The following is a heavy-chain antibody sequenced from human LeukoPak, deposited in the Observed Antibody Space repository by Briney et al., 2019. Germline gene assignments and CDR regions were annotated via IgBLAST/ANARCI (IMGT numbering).Heavy chain of an antibody. V-gene: IGHV4-4*07. CDR1: GGSISSYY. CDR2: IYTSGST. Sequence: SETLSLTCTVSGGSISSYYWSWIRQPAGKGLEWIGRIYTSGSTNYNPSLKSRVTMSVDTSKNQFSLKLSSVTAADTAVYYCARDLYCSSTSCYMGWNYYYYYMDVWGKGTTVTVSS. D-gene: IGHD2-2*02. J-gene: IGHJ6*03. CDR3: ARDLYCSSTSCYMGWNYYYYYMDV.